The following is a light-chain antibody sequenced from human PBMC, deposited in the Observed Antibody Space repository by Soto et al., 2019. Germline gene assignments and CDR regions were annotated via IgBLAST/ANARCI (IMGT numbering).Light chain of an antibody. CDR2: GAS. CDR1: QTVSSSS. J-gene: IGKJ1*01. Sequence: DIVLTQSPGTLSLSPGERATLSCRASQTVSSSSLAWYQQKPGQAPRLLIFGASTRAAGFPDRFSGSGSGTEFTLTISSLEPEDFAVYYCQQRSNWPPWTFGQGTKVDIK. CDR3: QQRSNWPPWT. V-gene: IGKV3D-20*02.